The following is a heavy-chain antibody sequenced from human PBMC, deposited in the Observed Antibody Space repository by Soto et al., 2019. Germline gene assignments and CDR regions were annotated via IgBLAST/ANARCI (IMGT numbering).Heavy chain of an antibody. Sequence: EVQLVESGGGLVQPGRSLRLSCAGSGFTFDDYAMHWVREAPGKGLEWVSGISWNSGSIGYADSVKGRFTISRDNAKNSLYRQMNSLRAEDTALYYCAKASRGYRSSWTYYWGQGTLVTVSS. CDR3: AKASRGYRSSWTYY. J-gene: IGHJ4*02. V-gene: IGHV3-9*01. D-gene: IGHD6-13*01. CDR1: GFTFDDYA. CDR2: ISWNSGSI.